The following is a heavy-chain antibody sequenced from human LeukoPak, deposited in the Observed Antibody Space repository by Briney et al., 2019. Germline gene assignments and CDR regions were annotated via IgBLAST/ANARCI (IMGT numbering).Heavy chain of an antibody. CDR2: ISSSGSTI. CDR1: GFTFSSYE. J-gene: IGHJ5*02. Sequence: SGGSLRLSCAASGFTFSSYEMNWVRQAPGKGLEWVSYISSSGSTIYYADSVKGRFTISRDNAKNSPYLQMNSLRAEDTAVYYCAKGLYCSGTSCYTVPNWFDPWGQGTLVTVSS. CDR3: AKGLYCSGTSCYTVPNWFDP. V-gene: IGHV3-48*03. D-gene: IGHD2-2*01.